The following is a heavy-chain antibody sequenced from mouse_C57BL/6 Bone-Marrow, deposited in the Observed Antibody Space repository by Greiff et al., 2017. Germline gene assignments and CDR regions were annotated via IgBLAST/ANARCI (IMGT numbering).Heavy chain of an antibody. Sequence: VQLQQPGAELVKPGASVKLSCKASGYTFTSYWMQWVKQRPGQGLEWIGEIDPSDSYTNYNQKFKGKATLTVDTSSSTAYMQLSSLTSEDSAVYYCARKTYYGSSYGFAYWGQGTLVTVSA. J-gene: IGHJ3*01. V-gene: IGHV1-50*01. D-gene: IGHD1-1*01. CDR1: GYTFTSYW. CDR2: IDPSDSYT. CDR3: ARKTYYGSSYGFAY.